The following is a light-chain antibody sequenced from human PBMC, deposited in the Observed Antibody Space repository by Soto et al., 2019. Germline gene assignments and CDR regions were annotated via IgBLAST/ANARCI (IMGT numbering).Light chain of an antibody. V-gene: IGKV1-39*01. CDR3: QQRSSTPLT. CDR1: QSIANY. J-gene: IGKJ4*01. Sequence: DIQMTQSPSSRSASVGDRVTITCRASQSIANYLNWYQQKPGEAPKLLIYDASSLQTGVPSRFSGSGSGTDFTLTISSLQPEDSATYYCQQRSSTPLTFGGGTKVDIK. CDR2: DAS.